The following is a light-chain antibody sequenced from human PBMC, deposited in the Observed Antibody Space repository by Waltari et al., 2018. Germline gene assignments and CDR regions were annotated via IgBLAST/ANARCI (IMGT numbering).Light chain of an antibody. CDR3: SSYGGKNNLI. J-gene: IGLJ2*01. Sequence: QSALTQPPSASGSPGKYVTISCTGTPSDIGGYKFVSWFQQHPGKAPKLVIYDVSERPSGVPDRFSGSKSGSTATLTVSGLQAEDEADYYCSSYGGKNNLIFGGGTTLTVL. CDR2: DVS. V-gene: IGLV2-8*01. CDR1: PSDIGGYKF.